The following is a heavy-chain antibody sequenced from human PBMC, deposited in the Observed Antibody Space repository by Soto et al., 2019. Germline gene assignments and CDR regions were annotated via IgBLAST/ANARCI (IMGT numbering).Heavy chain of an antibody. CDR1: GFTFSSYG. CDR3: AKDRYFDY. Sequence: GGSLRIFCAASGFTFSSYGMHWVRQAPGKGLEWGAVIWYDGSNKYYADSVKGRFTISRDNSKNTLYLQMNSLRADYTAVYYCAKDRYFDYWGQGTLVTVSS. J-gene: IGHJ4*02. CDR2: IWYDGSNK. V-gene: IGHV3-30*02.